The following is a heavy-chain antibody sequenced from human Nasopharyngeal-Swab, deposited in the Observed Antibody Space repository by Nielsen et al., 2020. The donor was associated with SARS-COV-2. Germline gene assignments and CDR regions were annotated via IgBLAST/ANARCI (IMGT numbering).Heavy chain of an antibody. CDR1: GYTLSNYA. J-gene: IGHJ4*02. V-gene: IGHV1-3*01. CDR3: ARVPAVAASRIDY. Sequence: ASVKVSCKASGYTLSNYAMYWVRQAPGQRPEFMGWINAGKGNTIYSQRFQGRVRISRDTSANTVYMELNRLGSEDTAVYYCARVPAVAASRIDYWGQGTLVTVSS. CDR2: INAGKGNT. D-gene: IGHD6-19*01.